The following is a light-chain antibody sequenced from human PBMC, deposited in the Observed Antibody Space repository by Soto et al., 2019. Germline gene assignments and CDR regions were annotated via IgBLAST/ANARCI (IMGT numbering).Light chain of an antibody. J-gene: IGKJ2*01. CDR3: VQALQTPYT. CDR2: LGS. CDR1: QSLLHSNGYNY. V-gene: IGKV2-28*01. Sequence: DIVMTQSPLSLPVTPGEPASISCRSSQSLLHSNGYNYLDWYLQKPGQSPQLLIYLGSNRASGVPDRCRGSGSGTDFTLKISRVEAEDVGVYYCVQALQTPYTFGQGTKLGIK.